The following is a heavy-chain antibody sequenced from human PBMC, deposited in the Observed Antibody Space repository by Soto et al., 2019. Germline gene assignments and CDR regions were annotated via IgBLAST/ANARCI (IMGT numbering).Heavy chain of an antibody. CDR2: TYYRYKWYI. CDR1: GDSVSSNSAA. Sequence: QVQLQQSGPGLVKPSQTLSLTCDISGDSVSSNSAAWNWIRQTPSRGLEWLGRTYYRYKWYINYAVSVKSRITVNPYTSQKQFYLQLNSVTPEDTAVYYCARGSWDDVTSHYYMAVWGKWTTVTVSS. V-gene: IGHV6-1*01. CDR3: ARGSWDDVTSHYYMAV. D-gene: IGHD1-1*01. J-gene: IGHJ6*03.